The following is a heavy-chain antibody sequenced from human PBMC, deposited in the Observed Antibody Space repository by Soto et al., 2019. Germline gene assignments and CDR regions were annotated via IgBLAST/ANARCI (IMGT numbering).Heavy chain of an antibody. J-gene: IGHJ4*02. CDR3: ARRGRVCSGGHCYSFDY. CDR2: IYPGDSDT. V-gene: IGHV5-51*01. D-gene: IGHD2-21*02. CDR1: GYNFATYW. Sequence: PGESLKISCEASGYNFATYWVGWVRQVPGKGLEWMGLIYPGDSDTTYSPSFEGQVTMSVDMSISTAYLQWSSLTASDTALYFCARRGRVCSGGHCYSFDYWGQGTLVTVSS.